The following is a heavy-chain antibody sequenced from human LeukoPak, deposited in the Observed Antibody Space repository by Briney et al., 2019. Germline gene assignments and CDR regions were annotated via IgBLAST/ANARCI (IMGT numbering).Heavy chain of an antibody. D-gene: IGHD6-19*01. CDR1: GFTFDDYA. CDR3: AKDQQWLVRGRAFDI. J-gene: IGHJ3*02. CDR2: ISWNSGSI. V-gene: IGHV3-9*01. Sequence: PGGSLRLSCAASGFTFDDYAMHWVRQAPGKGLEWVSGISWNSGSIGYADSVRGRFTISRDNAKNSLYLQMNSLRAEDTALYYCAKDQQWLVRGRAFDIWGQGTMVTVSS.